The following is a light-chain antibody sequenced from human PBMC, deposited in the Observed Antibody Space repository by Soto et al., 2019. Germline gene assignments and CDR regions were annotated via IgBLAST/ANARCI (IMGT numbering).Light chain of an antibody. V-gene: IGLV2-14*01. Sequence: QSALTQPASVSGSPGQSITISCTGTSSDVGGYNYVSWYQQHPGKAPKLMIYDVSNRPSGVSNRFSGSKSGNTASLTISGRQAEDEADYYCSSYTISSISYVFGTGTKLTVL. CDR1: SSDVGGYNY. CDR3: SSYTISSISYV. J-gene: IGLJ1*01. CDR2: DVS.